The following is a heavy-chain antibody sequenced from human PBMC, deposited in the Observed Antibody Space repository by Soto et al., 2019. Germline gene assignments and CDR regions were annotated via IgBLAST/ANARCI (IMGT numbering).Heavy chain of an antibody. CDR1: GYTFRNYG. J-gene: IGHJ4*02. CDR3: AKEEDSQALDF. V-gene: IGHV1-18*01. CDR2: ISPFNGNI. Sequence: ASVKVSCNASGYTFRNYGISWVRQAPGQGPEWMGWISPFNGNIKFGQKFQGRVTMTTDTSTSIAYMELTSLRCDSTDEYYCAKEEDSQALDFWGQGTLATVSS.